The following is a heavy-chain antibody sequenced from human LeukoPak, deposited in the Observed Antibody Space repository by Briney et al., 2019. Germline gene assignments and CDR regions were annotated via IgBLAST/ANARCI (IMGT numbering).Heavy chain of an antibody. CDR3: ARQMGVSGLDY. Sequence: SETLSLTCAVSGGSISSGGYSWSWIRQPPGKGLEWIGYIYHSGSTYYNPSLKSRVTISVDRSKNQFSLKLSSVTAADTAVYYCARQMGVSGLDYWGQGILVTVSS. CDR1: GGSISSGGYS. D-gene: IGHD1-26*01. V-gene: IGHV4-30-2*01. CDR2: IYHSGST. J-gene: IGHJ4*02.